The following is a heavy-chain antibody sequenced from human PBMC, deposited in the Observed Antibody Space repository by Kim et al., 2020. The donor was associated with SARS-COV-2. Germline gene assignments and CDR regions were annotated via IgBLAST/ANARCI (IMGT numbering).Heavy chain of an antibody. Sequence: GGSLRLSCAASGFTFDDYAMHWVRQAPGKGLEWVSGISWNSGSIGYADSVKGRFTISRDNAKNSLYLQMNSLRAEDTALYYCAKGALIAAAGGYYFDYWGQGTLVTVSS. V-gene: IGHV3-9*01. CDR1: GFTFDDYA. J-gene: IGHJ4*02. CDR3: AKGALIAAAGGYYFDY. D-gene: IGHD6-13*01. CDR2: ISWNSGSI.